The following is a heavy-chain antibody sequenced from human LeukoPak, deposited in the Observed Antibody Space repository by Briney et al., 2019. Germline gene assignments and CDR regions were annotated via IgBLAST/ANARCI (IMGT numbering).Heavy chain of an antibody. CDR2: IIPSGHTT. Sequence: PGGTLRLSCVASGFTFSSHGMNWVRQAPGKGLEWVSGIIPSGHTTYYADSVRGRFTISRDNSKNTLYLQMNSLRAEDTAVYYCAKDRRAGSYDYWGQGTLVTVSS. J-gene: IGHJ4*02. V-gene: IGHV3-23*01. CDR1: GFTFSSHG. D-gene: IGHD3-10*01. CDR3: AKDRRAGSYDY.